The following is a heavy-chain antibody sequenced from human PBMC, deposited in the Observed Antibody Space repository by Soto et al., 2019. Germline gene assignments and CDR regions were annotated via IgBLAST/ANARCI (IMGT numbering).Heavy chain of an antibody. CDR3: AGPWGAAAGNWFDP. CDR1: GYTFTGYY. CDR2: INPNSGGT. J-gene: IGHJ5*02. Sequence: ASVKVSCKASGYTFTGYYLHWVRQAPGQGLEWMGWINPNSGGTNYAQKFQGRVTMTRDTSISTAYMELSRLRSDDTAVYYCAGPWGAAAGNWFDPWGQGTLVTVSS. D-gene: IGHD6-13*01. V-gene: IGHV1-2*02.